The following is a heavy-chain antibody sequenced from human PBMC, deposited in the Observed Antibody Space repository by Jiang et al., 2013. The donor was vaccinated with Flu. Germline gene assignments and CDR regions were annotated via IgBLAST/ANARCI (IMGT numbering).Heavy chain of an antibody. CDR2: IYHSGST. CDR3: ARATVTKRQDAFDI. Sequence: GLVKPSQTLSLTCAVSGGSISSGGYSWSWIRQPPGKGLEWIGYIYHSGSTYXNPSLKSRVTISVDRSKNQFSLKLSSVTAADTAVYYCARATVTKRQDAFDIWGQGTMVTVSS. V-gene: IGHV4-30-2*01. CDR1: GGSISSGGYS. D-gene: IGHD4-17*01. J-gene: IGHJ3*02.